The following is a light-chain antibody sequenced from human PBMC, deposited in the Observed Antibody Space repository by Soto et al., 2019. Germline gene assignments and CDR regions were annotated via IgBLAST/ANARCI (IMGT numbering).Light chain of an antibody. J-gene: IGKJ3*01. CDR3: QKYSTVPM. CDR1: QGIRNF. V-gene: IGKV1-27*01. Sequence: DIQMTQSPTSLSASVGDRVTITCRASQGIRNFVAWYQQNPGKAPKLLIYAASTLQSGVPSRFSGSGSGTECNLTIISQQAGDVATYSCQKYSTVPMFGTETKVESK. CDR2: AAS.